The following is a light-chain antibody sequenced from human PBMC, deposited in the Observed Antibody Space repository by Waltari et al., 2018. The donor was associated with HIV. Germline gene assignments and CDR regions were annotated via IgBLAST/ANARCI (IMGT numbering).Light chain of an antibody. Sequence: SYELTQPPSVSVSPGQTASIPCSGDQLGDKYPCWYQQKPGKSPVLVIYKDGKRPSGIPERFSGFNSGNTATLTISGTQAMDEADYYCQAWDSDTPKVFGGGTKLTVL. CDR3: QAWDSDTPKV. J-gene: IGLJ2*01. V-gene: IGLV3-1*01. CDR1: QLGDKY. CDR2: KDG.